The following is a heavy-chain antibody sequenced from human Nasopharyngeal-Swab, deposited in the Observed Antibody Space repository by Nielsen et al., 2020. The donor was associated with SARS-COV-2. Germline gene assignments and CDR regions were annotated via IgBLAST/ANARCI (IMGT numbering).Heavy chain of an antibody. Sequence: LKISCAASGFTFDDYAMHWVRQAPGKGLEWVSGISWNSGSIGYADSVKGRFTISRDNAKNSLYLQMSSLRAEDTALYYCAKDSSGSYLGHFQHWGQGTLVTVSS. V-gene: IGHV3-9*01. CDR1: GFTFDDYA. CDR2: ISWNSGSI. D-gene: IGHD1-26*01. J-gene: IGHJ1*01. CDR3: AKDSSGSYLGHFQH.